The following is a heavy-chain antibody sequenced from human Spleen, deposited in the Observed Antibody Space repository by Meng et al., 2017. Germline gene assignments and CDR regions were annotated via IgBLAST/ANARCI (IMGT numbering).Heavy chain of an antibody. CDR1: GFTFDDYA. V-gene: IGHV3-43D*03. J-gene: IGHJ6*02. Sequence: GGSLRLSCAASGFTFDDYAMHWVRQAPGKGLEWVSLISWDGGSTYYADSVKGRFTISRDNSKNSLYLQMNSLRAEDTALYYCAKDRSGSQTRYYYYYGMDVWGQGTTVTVSS. CDR3: AKDRSGSQTRYYYYYGMDV. D-gene: IGHD1-26*01. CDR2: ISWDGGST.